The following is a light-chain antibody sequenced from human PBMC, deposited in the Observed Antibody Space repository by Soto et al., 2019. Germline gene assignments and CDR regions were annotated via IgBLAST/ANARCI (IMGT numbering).Light chain of an antibody. Sequence: QSVVTQPAFVSGSPGQSITISCTGSSSDVGGYKYVSWYQQYPGKAPKLMIYEVSNRPSGVSNRFSGSKSGNTASLTISGLQAEDEADYYCSSYTSSRTAVFGGGTKLTVL. CDR1: SSDVGGYKY. CDR2: EVS. V-gene: IGLV2-14*01. J-gene: IGLJ2*01. CDR3: SSYTSSRTAV.